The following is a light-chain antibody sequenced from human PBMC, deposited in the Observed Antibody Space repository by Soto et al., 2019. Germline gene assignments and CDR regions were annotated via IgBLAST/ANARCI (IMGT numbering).Light chain of an antibody. V-gene: IGKV3-20*01. J-gene: IGKJ2*01. CDR2: GAS. CDR3: QLFGSSPRYT. Sequence: EIVLTQSPGTLSLSPGERATLSCRTSESVTSTYLAWYQQKPGQPPRLLIYGASSRATGIPDRFSGGGSGTDFTLTISRLEPEDFAMYYCQLFGSSPRYTFGQGTKLQIK. CDR1: ESVTSTY.